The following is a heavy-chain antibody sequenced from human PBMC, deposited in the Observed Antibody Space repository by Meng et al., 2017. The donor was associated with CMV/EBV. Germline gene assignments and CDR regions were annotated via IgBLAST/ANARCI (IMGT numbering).Heavy chain of an antibody. CDR2: IYSGGST. Sequence: VQLVESGGGLVQAGGSLRLSVAASGFTVSSNYMSWVCQAPGKGLEWVSVIYSGGSTYYADSVKGRFTISRDNSKNTLYLQMNSLRAEDTAVYYCASYSSGWYIQHWGQGTLVTVSS. CDR1: GFTVSSNY. V-gene: IGHV3-66*01. J-gene: IGHJ1*01. CDR3: ASYSSGWYIQH. D-gene: IGHD6-19*01.